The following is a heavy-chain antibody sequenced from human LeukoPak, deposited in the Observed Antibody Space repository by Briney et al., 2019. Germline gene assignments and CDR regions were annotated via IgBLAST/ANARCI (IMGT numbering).Heavy chain of an antibody. CDR1: GFTFSSYA. CDR3: ARVGGFPRPTMVRGVIRGMVV. CDR2: ISYDGSNK. J-gene: IGHJ6*04. Sequence: GRSLRLSCAASGFTFSSYAMHWVRQAPGKGLEWVAVISYDGSNKYYADSVKGRFTISRDNSKNTLYLQMNSLRAEDTAVYYCARVGGFPRPTMVRGVIRGMVVWGKGTTVTVSS. V-gene: IGHV3-30*04. D-gene: IGHD3-10*01.